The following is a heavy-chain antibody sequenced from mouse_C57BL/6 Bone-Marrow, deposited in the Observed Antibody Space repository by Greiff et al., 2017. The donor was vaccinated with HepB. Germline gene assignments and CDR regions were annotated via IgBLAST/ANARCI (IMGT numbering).Heavy chain of an antibody. CDR3: ARPTTRYFDG. D-gene: IGHD1-1*01. J-gene: IGHJ1*03. CDR2: ISSGGSYT. V-gene: IGHV5-6*02. Sequence: EVKLEESGGDLVKPGGSLKLSCAASGFTFSSYGMSWVRQTPDKRLEWVATISSGGSYTYYPDSVKGRFTISRDNAKNTLYLQMSSLKSEDTAMYYCARPTTRYFDGWGTGTTVTVSS. CDR1: GFTFSSYG.